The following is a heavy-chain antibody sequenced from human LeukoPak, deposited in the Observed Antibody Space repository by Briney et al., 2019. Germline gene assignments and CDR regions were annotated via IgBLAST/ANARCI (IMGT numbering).Heavy chain of an antibody. D-gene: IGHD5-18*01. CDR3: ARGSRGYSYG. J-gene: IGHJ4*02. V-gene: IGHV4-61*01. Sequence: PSETLSLTCTVSGGSVSSGSYYWSWIRQPPGKGLEWIGYIYYSASTNYNPSLKSRVTISVDTSNNQFSLKLSSVTAADTAEYYCARGSRGYSYGWGQGTLVTVSS. CDR1: GGSVSSGSYY. CDR2: IYYSAST.